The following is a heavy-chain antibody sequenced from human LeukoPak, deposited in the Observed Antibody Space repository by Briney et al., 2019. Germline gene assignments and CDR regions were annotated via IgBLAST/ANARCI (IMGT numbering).Heavy chain of an antibody. CDR2: ISYSGST. V-gene: IGHV4-59*08. D-gene: IGHD3-10*01. J-gene: IGHJ6*02. CDR3: ARLTPLTLIRGLTIYHAMDV. CDR1: GGSTSSYS. Sequence: SEPLSLTCTVSGGSTSSYSWSWIRQPPGKGLEWIGYISYSGSTNYNPSLKSRVTISVDTPKNQISLKLSFVTAADTAVYYCARLTPLTLIRGLTIYHAMDVWGQGTTVTVSS.